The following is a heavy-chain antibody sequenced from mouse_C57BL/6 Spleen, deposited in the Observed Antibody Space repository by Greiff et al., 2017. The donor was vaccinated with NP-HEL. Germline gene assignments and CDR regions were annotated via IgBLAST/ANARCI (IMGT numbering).Heavy chain of an antibody. J-gene: IGHJ1*03. D-gene: IGHD1-1*01. V-gene: IGHV1-69*01. Sequence: QVQLQQPGAELVMPGASVKLSCKASGYTFTSYWMHWVKQRPGQGLEWIGEIDPSDSYTNYNQKFKGKSTLTVDKSSSTAYMQLSSLTSEDSAVYYCARPPVGTVVRDWYFDVWGTGTTVTVSS. CDR2: IDPSDSYT. CDR1: GYTFTSYW. CDR3: ARPPVGTVVRDWYFDV.